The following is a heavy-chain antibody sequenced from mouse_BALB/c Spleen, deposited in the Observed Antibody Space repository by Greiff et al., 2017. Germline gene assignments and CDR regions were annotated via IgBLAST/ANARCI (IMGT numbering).Heavy chain of an antibody. CDR2: ISYDGSN. V-gene: IGHV3-6*02. D-gene: IGHD2-4*01. J-gene: IGHJ4*01. Sequence: EVQLQESGPGLVKPSQSLSLTCSVTGYSITSGYYWNWIRQFPGNKLEWMGYISYDGSNNYNPSLKNRISITRDTSKNQFFLKLNSVTTEDTATYYCARDGARAMIQYYYAMDYWGQGTSVTVSS. CDR1: GYSITSGYY. CDR3: ARDGARAMIQYYYAMDY.